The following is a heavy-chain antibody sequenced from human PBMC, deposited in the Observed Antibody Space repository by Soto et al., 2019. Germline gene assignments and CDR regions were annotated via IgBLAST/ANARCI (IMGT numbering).Heavy chain of an antibody. CDR3: ARGGIAGHWFDP. CDR1: NGYINSGGFY. V-gene: IGHV4-31*03. CDR2: IFHSGST. J-gene: IGHJ5*02. D-gene: IGHD6-13*01. Sequence: QVQLQESGPGLLKPSQTLSLTCNVSNGYINSGGFYWSWIRQHPGKGLEWIGYIFHSGSTLYNPSLNRRVSLPADTSKNQLSLTLRSVTVADTAVYYCARGGIAGHWFDPWGQGILVTVSS.